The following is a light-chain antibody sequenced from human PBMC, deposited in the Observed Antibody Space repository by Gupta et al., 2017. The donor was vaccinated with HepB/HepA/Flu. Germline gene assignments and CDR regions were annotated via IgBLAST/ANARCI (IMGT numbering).Light chain of an antibody. J-gene: IGLJ1*01. CDR2: RND. CDR1: SSNIRSNY. V-gene: IGLV1-47*01. CDR3: ATWDDSLSGYV. Sequence: QSVLTPQPSASGTPGQTVTISCSGSSSNIRSNYVYWYPQLPGTAPKLLIYRNDQRPSGVPDRFSGSKSGTSASLAISGLRSEDEADYYCATWDDSLSGYVFGTGTKVTVL.